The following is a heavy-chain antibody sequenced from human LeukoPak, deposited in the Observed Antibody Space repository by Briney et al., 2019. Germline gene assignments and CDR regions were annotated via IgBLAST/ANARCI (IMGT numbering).Heavy chain of an antibody. CDR3: ARRAMTTVPNENYFDY. D-gene: IGHD4-17*01. CDR2: IYTSGST. CDR1: GGSISSYY. J-gene: IGHJ4*02. Sequence: SETLSLTCTVSGGSISSYYWTWIRQTAGKELEWIGRIYTSGSTNYNPSLKSRVIMSVDTSKNQFSLKLSSVTAADTAVYYCARRAMTTVPNENYFDYWGQGTLVTVSS. V-gene: IGHV4-4*07.